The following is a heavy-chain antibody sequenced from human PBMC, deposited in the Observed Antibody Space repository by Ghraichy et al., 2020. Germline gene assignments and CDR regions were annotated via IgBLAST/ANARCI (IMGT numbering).Heavy chain of an antibody. CDR2: INHSGST. D-gene: IGHD3-10*01. J-gene: IGHJ6*02. Sequence: SQTLSLTCAVYGGSFSGYYWSWIRQPPGKGLEWIGEINHSGSTNYNPSLKSRVTISVDTSKNQFSLKLSSVTAADTAVYYCARGMRRDRITMVRGVKAPPGGMDVWGQGTTVTVSS. CDR3: ARGMRRDRITMVRGVKAPPGGMDV. CDR1: GGSFSGYY. V-gene: IGHV4-34*01.